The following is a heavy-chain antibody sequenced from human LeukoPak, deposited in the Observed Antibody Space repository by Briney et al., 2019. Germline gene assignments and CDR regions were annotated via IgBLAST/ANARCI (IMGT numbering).Heavy chain of an antibody. J-gene: IGHJ4*02. D-gene: IGHD3-16*02. CDR2: INHSGST. V-gene: IGHV4-34*01. CDR1: GGSFSGYY. Sequence: SETLSLTCAVYGGSFSGYYWSWIRQPPGKGLEWIGEINHSGSTNYNPSLKSRVTISVDTFKNQFSLKLSSVTAADTAVYYCARGPYVWGSYRTFDYWGQGTLVTVSS. CDR3: ARGPYVWGSYRTFDY.